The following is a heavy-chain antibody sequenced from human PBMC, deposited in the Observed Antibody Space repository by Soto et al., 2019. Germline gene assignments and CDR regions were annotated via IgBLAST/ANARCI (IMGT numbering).Heavy chain of an antibody. V-gene: IGHV4-34*01. CDR2: INHSGST. Sequence: SETLSLTCAVYGGSFSGYYWSWIRQPPGKGLEWIGEINHSGSTNYNPSLKSRVTISVDTSKNQFSLKLSSVTAADTAVYYCARNYWFDPWGQGTLVTVSS. CDR1: GGSFSGYY. D-gene: IGHD1-7*01. CDR3: ARNYWFDP. J-gene: IGHJ5*02.